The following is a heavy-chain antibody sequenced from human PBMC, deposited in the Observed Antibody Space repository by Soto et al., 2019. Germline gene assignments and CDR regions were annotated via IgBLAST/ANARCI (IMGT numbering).Heavy chain of an antibody. V-gene: IGHV4-34*01. CDR3: ARVRYSSSWYNWFDP. D-gene: IGHD6-13*01. CDR1: GGSFSGYY. CDR2: INHSGST. J-gene: IGHJ5*02. Sequence: PSETLSLTCAVYGGSFSGYYWSWIRQPPGKGLEWIGEINHSGSTNYNPSLKSRVTISVDTSKNQFSLKLSSVTAADTAVYYCARVRYSSSWYNWFDPRGQGTLVTVSS.